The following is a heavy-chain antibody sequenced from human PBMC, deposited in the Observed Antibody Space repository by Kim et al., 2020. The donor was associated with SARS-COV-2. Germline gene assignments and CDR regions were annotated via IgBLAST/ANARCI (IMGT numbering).Heavy chain of an antibody. Sequence: SETLSLTCTVSSDSISSYYWSWIRQLPGKGLEWLGYIYYSGSTDYNPSLKSRVTISWDTSKNQVSLDVTSVSAADTAVYYCTRSEGRGSWHQFDYWGQGMRVTVSS. CDR2: IYYSGST. CDR3: TRSEGRGSWHQFDY. CDR1: SDSISSYY. V-gene: IGHV4-59*01. D-gene: IGHD6-13*01. J-gene: IGHJ4*02.